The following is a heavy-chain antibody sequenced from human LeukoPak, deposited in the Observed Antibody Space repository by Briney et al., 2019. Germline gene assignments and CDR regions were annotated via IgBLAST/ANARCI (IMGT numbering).Heavy chain of an antibody. V-gene: IGHV1-46*01. CDR1: GYTFTSYY. CDR3: ARDLGLNYDFWSGPKDY. CDR2: INPSGGST. J-gene: IGHJ4*02. D-gene: IGHD3-3*01. Sequence: GASVKVSCKASGYTFTSYYMHWVRQAPGQGLEWMGIINPSGGSTSYAQKFQGRVTMTRDTSTSTVYIELSSLRSEDTAVYYCARDLGLNYDFWSGPKDYWGQGTLVTVCS.